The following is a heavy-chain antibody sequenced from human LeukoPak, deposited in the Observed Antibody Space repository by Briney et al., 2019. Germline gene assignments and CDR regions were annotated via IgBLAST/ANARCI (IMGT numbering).Heavy chain of an antibody. CDR3: AKDLYYYDSSGSPPDYYYYGMDV. J-gene: IGHJ6*02. V-gene: IGHV3-30*18. Sequence: GGPLRLSCAASGFTFSSYGMHWVRQAPGKGLEWVAVISYDGSNKYYADSVKGRFTISRDNSKNTLYLQMNSLRAEDTAVYYCAKDLYYYDSSGSPPDYYYYGMDVWGQGTTVTVSS. CDR1: GFTFSSYG. D-gene: IGHD3-22*01. CDR2: ISYDGSNK.